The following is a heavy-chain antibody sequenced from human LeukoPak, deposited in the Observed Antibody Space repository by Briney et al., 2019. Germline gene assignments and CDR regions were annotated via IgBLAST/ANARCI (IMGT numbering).Heavy chain of an antibody. CDR1: GFTFSSYG. Sequence: GGSLRLSCAAPGFTFSSYGMNWVRQAPGQGLEWVSYISSTSGTIYYADSVKGRFTISRDNAKTSLYLQMDSLRDEDTAVYYCARDLWGTSDYRFDYWGQGTLVTVSS. V-gene: IGHV3-48*02. J-gene: IGHJ4*02. D-gene: IGHD3-22*01. CDR2: ISSTSGTI. CDR3: ARDLWGTSDYRFDY.